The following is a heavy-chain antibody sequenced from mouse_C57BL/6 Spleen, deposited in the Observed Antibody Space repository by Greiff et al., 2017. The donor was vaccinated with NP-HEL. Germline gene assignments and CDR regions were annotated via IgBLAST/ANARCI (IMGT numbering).Heavy chain of an antibody. V-gene: IGHV1-82*01. Sequence: QVQLQQSGPELVKPGASVKISCKASGYAFSSSWMNWVKQRPGKGLEWIGRIYPGDGDTNYNGKFKGKATLTADKSSSTAYMQLSSLTSEDSAVYFCARSDDGYPYYFDYWGQGTTLTVSS. CDR3: ARSDDGYPYYFDY. D-gene: IGHD2-3*01. CDR2: IYPGDGDT. CDR1: GYAFSSSW. J-gene: IGHJ2*01.